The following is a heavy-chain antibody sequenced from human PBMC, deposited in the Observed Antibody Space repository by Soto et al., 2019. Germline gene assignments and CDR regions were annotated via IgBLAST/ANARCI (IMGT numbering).Heavy chain of an antibody. D-gene: IGHD3-10*01. Sequence: ASVKVSCKASGYTFTSYYMHWVRQAPGQGLEWMGIINPSGGSTSYAQKFQGRVTMTRDTSTSTVYMELSSLRSEDTAVYYCARGPNTMVRDPYNWFDPWGQGTLVTVSS. V-gene: IGHV1-46*01. J-gene: IGHJ5*02. CDR1: GYTFTSYY. CDR2: INPSGGST. CDR3: ARGPNTMVRDPYNWFDP.